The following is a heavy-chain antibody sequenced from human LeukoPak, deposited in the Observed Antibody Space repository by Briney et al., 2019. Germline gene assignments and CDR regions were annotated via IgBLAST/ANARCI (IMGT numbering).Heavy chain of an antibody. D-gene: IGHD4-11*01. Sequence: SETLSLTCTVSGGSISSHYWSWIRQPPGKGLEWIGYIYYSGSTNYNPSLKSRVTLSVDTSKNQFSLKLSSVTAADTAVYYCARATTAGWFDPWGQGTLVTVSS. CDR3: ARATTAGWFDP. J-gene: IGHJ5*02. CDR1: GGSISSHY. V-gene: IGHV4-59*11. CDR2: IYYSGST.